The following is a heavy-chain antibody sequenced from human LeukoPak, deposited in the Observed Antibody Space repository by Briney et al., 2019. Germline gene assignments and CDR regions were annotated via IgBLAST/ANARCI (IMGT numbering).Heavy chain of an antibody. Sequence: GASLQISCQGSGSTFTTYWIGWVRQLPGKGLEGMGIIYPGDSDTRYSPSFQGQVTISADTSISTAYLQWTSLKASDTAMYYCARPGSGTIGIDYWGQGTLVTVSS. J-gene: IGHJ4*02. CDR1: GSTFTTYW. CDR3: ARPGSGTIGIDY. D-gene: IGHD3-10*01. CDR2: IYPGDSDT. V-gene: IGHV5-51*01.